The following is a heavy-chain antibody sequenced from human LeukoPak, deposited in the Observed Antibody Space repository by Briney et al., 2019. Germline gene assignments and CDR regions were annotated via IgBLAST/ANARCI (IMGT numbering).Heavy chain of an antibody. J-gene: IGHJ6*02. D-gene: IGHD1-26*01. CDR3: ARDGIPAYYYAMDV. CDR2: ISSSGSTM. Sequence: GGSLRLSCAASGFTFSSHEMNWVRQAPGKGLEWVSYISSSGSTMYYADSLKGRFTISRDNAKNSLFLQMNSLRAEDTAVYYCARDGIPAYYYAMDVWGQGTTVTVSS. V-gene: IGHV3-48*03. CDR1: GFTFSSHE.